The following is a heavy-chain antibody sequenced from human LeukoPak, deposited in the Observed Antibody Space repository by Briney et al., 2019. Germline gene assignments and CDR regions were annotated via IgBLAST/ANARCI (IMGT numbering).Heavy chain of an antibody. Sequence: SETLSLTCTVSGGSISSGGYYWSWIRQHPGKGLEWIGYIYYSGSTYYNPSLKSRVTISVDTSKNQFSLKLSSVTAADTAVYYCARLWKPLGATFWFDPWGQGTLVTVSS. V-gene: IGHV4-31*03. CDR1: GGSISSGGYY. D-gene: IGHD1-26*01. J-gene: IGHJ5*02. CDR3: ARLWKPLGATFWFDP. CDR2: IYYSGST.